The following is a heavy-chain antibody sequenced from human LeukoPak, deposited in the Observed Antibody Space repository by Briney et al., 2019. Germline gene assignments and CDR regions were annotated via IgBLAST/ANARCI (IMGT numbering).Heavy chain of an antibody. V-gene: IGHV3-30*01. CDR2: ISYDGSNK. D-gene: IGHD2-2*01. Sequence: PGGSLRLSCAASGFTFSSYAMHWVRQAPGKGLEWVAVISYDGSNKYYADSVKGRFTISRDNSKNTLYLQMNSLRAEDTAVYYCARQSRDYQLLPSGYMDVWGKGTTVTVSS. CDR3: ARQSRDYQLLPSGYMDV. J-gene: IGHJ6*03. CDR1: GFTFSSYA.